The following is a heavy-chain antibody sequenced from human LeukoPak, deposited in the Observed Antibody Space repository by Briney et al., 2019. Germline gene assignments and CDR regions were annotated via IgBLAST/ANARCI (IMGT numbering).Heavy chain of an antibody. CDR3: ARDGRAGSLFAY. J-gene: IGHJ4*02. CDR2: ISYSGST. D-gene: IGHD6-19*01. V-gene: IGHV4-59*01. CDR1: SGSISGYY. Sequence: SETLSLTCTVSSGSISGYYWSWIRQPPGKGLEWVGYISYSGSTNYNPSLKSRVTISVDTSKNQFSLKLSSVTAADTAIYYCARDGRAGSLFAYWGQGTLVTVSS.